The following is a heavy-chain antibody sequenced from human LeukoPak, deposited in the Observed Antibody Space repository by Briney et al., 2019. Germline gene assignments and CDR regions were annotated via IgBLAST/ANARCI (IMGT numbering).Heavy chain of an antibody. CDR2: ISSSSSTI. D-gene: IGHD4-11*01. CDR1: GFTFSSYS. J-gene: IGHJ4*02. CDR3: AREGMTTVTPIDY. V-gene: IGHV3-48*04. Sequence: GGSLRLSCAASGFTFSSYSMNWVRQAPGKGLEWVSYISSSSSTIYYADSVKGRFTISRDNAKNSLYLQMNGLRAEDTAVYYCAREGMTTVTPIDYWGQGTLVTVSS.